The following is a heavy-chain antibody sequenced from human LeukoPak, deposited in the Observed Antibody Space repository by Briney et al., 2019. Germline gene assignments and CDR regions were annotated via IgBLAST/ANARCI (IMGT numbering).Heavy chain of an antibody. J-gene: IGHJ4*02. CDR1: DDSISSGDYH. Sequence: SQTLSLTCTVSDDSISSGDYHWNWIRQPPRKGLEWIGAIYYGGNTFYNPSLKSRLSISMDISNNQFSLNLSSVTAADTAVYYCARRPYYFDTSGDDYWGQGILVTDSS. CDR3: ARRPYYFDTSGDDY. CDR2: IYYGGNT. D-gene: IGHD3-22*01. V-gene: IGHV4-30-4*01.